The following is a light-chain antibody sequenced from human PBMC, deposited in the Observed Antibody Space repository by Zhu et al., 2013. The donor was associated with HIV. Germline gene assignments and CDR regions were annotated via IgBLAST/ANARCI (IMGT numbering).Light chain of an antibody. CDR3: ATWDSSLSEVV. J-gene: IGLJ2*01. CDR2: DNH. CDR1: NSNIGNNY. V-gene: IGLV1-51*01. Sequence: QSVLTQPPSMSAAPGQTVTISCSGSNSNIGNNYVAWYQQVPGTAPKLLIYDNHNRPSGIPDRFSGSKSVTSATLGITGLQTGDEANYYCATWDSSLSEVVFGGGTKLTVL.